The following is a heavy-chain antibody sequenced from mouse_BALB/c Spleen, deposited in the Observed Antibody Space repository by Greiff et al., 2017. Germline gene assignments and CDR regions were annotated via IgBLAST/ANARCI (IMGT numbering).Heavy chain of an antibody. J-gene: IGHJ2*01. V-gene: IGHV14-1*02. CDR1: GFNIKDYY. Sequence: EVQLQQSGAELVKPGASVKLSCKASGFNIKDYYMHWVKQRPEQGLEWIGWIDPENGNTIYDPKFQGKASITADTSSNTAYLQLSSLTSEDTAVYYCARDYGNHGHYFDYWGQGTTLTVSS. D-gene: IGHD2-1*01. CDR3: ARDYGNHGHYFDY. CDR2: IDPENGNT.